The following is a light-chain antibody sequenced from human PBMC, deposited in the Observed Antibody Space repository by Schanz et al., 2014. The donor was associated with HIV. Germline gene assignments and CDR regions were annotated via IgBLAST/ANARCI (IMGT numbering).Light chain of an antibody. CDR1: SSDVGGYNY. J-gene: IGLJ2*01. CDR3: CSYAGSGTLV. CDR2: SVT. Sequence: QSALTQPASVSGSPGQSIAISCIGTSSDVGGYNYVSWYQQHPGKAPKLLIYSVTGRPSGVSNRFSGSKSDNTASLTISGLQPEDEADYYCCSYAGSGTLVFGGGTKLTVL. V-gene: IGLV2-14*03.